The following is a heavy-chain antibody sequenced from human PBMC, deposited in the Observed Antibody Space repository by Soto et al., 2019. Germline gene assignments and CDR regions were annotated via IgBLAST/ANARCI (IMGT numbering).Heavy chain of an antibody. J-gene: IGHJ4*02. CDR2: IIPIFGTA. CDR1: GGTFSSYA. V-gene: IGHV1-69*12. Sequence: QVQLVQSGAEVKKPGSSVKVSSKASGGTFSSYAISWVRQAPGQGLEWMGGIIPIFGTANYAQKFQGRVTITADESTSTAYMELSSLRSEDTAVYYCARRYYYDSSGYYYGFDYWGQGTLVTVSS. D-gene: IGHD3-22*01. CDR3: ARRYYYDSSGYYYGFDY.